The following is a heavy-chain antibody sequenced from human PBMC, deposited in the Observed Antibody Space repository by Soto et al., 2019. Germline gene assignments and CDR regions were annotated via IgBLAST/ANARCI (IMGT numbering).Heavy chain of an antibody. V-gene: IGHV1-46*01. D-gene: IGHD3-10*01. J-gene: IGHJ4*02. CDR1: GYTFTSYY. CDR3: ATPWRPRANYGSGSYYLEF. CDR2: INPSGGST. Sequence: QVQLVQSGAEVKKPGASVKVSCKASGYTFTSYYMHWVRQAPGQGLEWMGIINPSGGSTSYAQKFQGRVTMTRDTSTSTVYMGLSSLRSEDTAVYYCATPWRPRANYGSGSYYLEFWGQGTLVTVSS.